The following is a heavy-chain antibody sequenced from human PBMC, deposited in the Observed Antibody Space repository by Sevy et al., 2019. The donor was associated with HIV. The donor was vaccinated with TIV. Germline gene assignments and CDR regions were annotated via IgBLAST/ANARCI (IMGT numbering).Heavy chain of an antibody. CDR1: GYSFTSHW. D-gene: IGHD3-22*01. J-gene: IGHJ4*02. V-gene: IGHV5-51*01. CDR3: AGSRSGYFDSSGYYVN. Sequence: GESLKISCKGHGYSFTSHWIGWVRQMPGKGLDWMGIIFPGDSETRYSPSFQGGVTISADKSISTAFLQWSSLKASDSAIYYCAGSRSGYFDSSGYYVNWGQGTLVTVSS. CDR2: IFPGDSET.